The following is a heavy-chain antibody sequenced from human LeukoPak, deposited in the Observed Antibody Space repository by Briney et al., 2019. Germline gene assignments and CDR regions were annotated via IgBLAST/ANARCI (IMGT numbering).Heavy chain of an antibody. D-gene: IGHD1-14*01. CDR2: VSGGGTT. J-gene: IGHJ5*02. CDR1: GLTFSTYG. V-gene: IGHV3-23*01. Sequence: GGSLRLSCAASGLTFSTYGMSWVRQAPGKGLEWISAVSGGGTTSYADSVRGRFAISRDNSKNTLYLQMNSLRAEDTAVYYCAQEDSEGGPHWFDPWGQGALVTVSS. CDR3: AQEDSEGGPHWFDP.